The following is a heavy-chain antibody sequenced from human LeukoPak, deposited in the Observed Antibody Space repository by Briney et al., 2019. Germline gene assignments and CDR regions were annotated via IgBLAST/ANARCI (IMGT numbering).Heavy chain of an antibody. CDR2: INPSGGST. Sequence: GASVKVSCKASGYTFTSYYMHWVRQAPGQGLEWMGIINPSGGSTSYAQKFQGRVTMTRDMSTSTVYMELSSLRSEDTAVYYCARTGGAHYYYYYYMDVWGKGTTVTISS. D-gene: IGHD3-16*01. CDR1: GYTFTSYY. V-gene: IGHV1-46*01. J-gene: IGHJ6*03. CDR3: ARTGGAHYYYYYYMDV.